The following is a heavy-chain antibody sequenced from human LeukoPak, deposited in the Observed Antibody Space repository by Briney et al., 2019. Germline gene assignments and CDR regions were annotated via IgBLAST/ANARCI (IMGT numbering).Heavy chain of an antibody. CDR2: MNPNSGNT. V-gene: IGHV1-8*01. D-gene: IGHD3-9*01. CDR3: ARCYAGGFYDILTD. CDR1: GYTFTSYD. Sequence: APVKGSCKASGYTFTSYDINWVRQATGQGLEWMGWMNPNSGNTGYAQKFQGRVTMTRNTSISTAYMELSSLRSEDTAVYYCARCYAGGFYDILTDWGQGTLVTVSS. J-gene: IGHJ4*02.